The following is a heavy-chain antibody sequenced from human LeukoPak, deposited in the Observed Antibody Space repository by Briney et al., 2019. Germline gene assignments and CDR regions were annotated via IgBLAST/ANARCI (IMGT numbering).Heavy chain of an antibody. CDR1: GGSITSSRYY. D-gene: IGHD3-10*01. CDR2: IYYSGST. J-gene: IGHJ4*02. CDR3: ARVSWFDESPHY. Sequence: PSETLSLTCSVSGGSITSSRYYWGWIRQPPGKALEWIGSIYYSGSTYYNPSLKSRVTISVDTSKNQFSLKLSAVTAADTAVYYCARVSWFDESPHYWGQGTLVSVSS. V-gene: IGHV4-39*07.